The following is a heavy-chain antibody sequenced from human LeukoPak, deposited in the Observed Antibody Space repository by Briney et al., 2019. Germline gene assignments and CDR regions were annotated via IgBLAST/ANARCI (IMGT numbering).Heavy chain of an antibody. J-gene: IGHJ2*01. CDR3: AKTTYYDTSGYYVRYFDL. Sequence: GGSLRLSCAASGFTFSSYVMSWVRQAPGKGLEWVSAISGSGGSTYYADSVKGRFTISRDNSKNTLYLQMNSLRAEDTAVYYCAKTTYYDTSGYYVRYFDLWGRGTLVTVSS. D-gene: IGHD3-22*01. V-gene: IGHV3-23*01. CDR1: GFTFSSYV. CDR2: ISGSGGST.